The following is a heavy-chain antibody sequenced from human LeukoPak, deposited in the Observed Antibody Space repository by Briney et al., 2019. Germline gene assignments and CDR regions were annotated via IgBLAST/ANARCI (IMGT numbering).Heavy chain of an antibody. Sequence: GGSLRLSCAASGFTVSSNYMSWVRQAPGKGLEWVSVIYSGGSTYYADSVKGRFTISRDNSKNTLYLQMNSLRAEDTAVYYCARGLEGGSGYYLRIFGAFDIWGQGTMVTVSS. CDR1: GFTVSSNY. CDR2: IYSGGST. J-gene: IGHJ3*02. CDR3: ARGLEGGSGYYLRIFGAFDI. D-gene: IGHD3-22*01. V-gene: IGHV3-66*01.